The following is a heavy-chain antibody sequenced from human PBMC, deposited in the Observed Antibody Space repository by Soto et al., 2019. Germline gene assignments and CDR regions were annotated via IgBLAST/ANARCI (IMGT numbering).Heavy chain of an antibody. D-gene: IGHD2-15*01. CDR3: ARRWSSALWDV. J-gene: IGHJ6*02. CDR2: IYYSGSS. CDR1: GGSISSSNYY. Sequence: QLQLQESGPGLVKPSETLSLTCTVSGGSISSSNYYWGWIRQPPGKGLEWFGNIYYSGSSYYNPSLKSRVTISVDTSKNQFSLKLSSVTAADTAVYYCARRWSSALWDVWGQGTTVTVSS. V-gene: IGHV4-39*01.